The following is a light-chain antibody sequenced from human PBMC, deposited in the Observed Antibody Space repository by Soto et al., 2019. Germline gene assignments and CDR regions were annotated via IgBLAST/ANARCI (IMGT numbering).Light chain of an antibody. J-gene: IGKJ1*01. CDR2: DAS. Sequence: DIQLTQSPSFLTASVGDTVTITCRASQSISVSLAWYQQKPGKAPRLLIYDASSLESGVPSRFSGSGSATEFTPTISSLQPDDFATYYCQQYNNYWTFGQGTKVDIK. CDR3: QQYNNYWT. CDR1: QSISVS. V-gene: IGKV1-5*01.